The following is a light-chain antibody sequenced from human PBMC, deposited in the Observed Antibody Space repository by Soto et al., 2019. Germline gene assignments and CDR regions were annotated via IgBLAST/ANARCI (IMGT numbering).Light chain of an antibody. CDR3: QVWDSSTARV. CDR2: RDS. Sequence: SYELTQPLSVSVALGQTARITGGGKNIGSKKVHWYQQKPRQGPVPVLYRDSNRPSGVPERFSGSNSGNTATLTISRAQAGDEADYYCQVWDSSTARVFGGGTKLTVL. V-gene: IGLV3-9*01. CDR1: NIGSKK. J-gene: IGLJ3*02.